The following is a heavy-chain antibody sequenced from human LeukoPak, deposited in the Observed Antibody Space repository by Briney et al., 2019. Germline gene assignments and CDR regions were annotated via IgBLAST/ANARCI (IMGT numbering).Heavy chain of an antibody. D-gene: IGHD6-19*01. CDR3: ARSHSGWQGHNNWFDP. Sequence: PSETLSLTCEVSGYSISSDKYWGWIRQPPGKGLEWIGSIYHTGSTYYNPSLKSRVSISVDTSKNQFSLKFTSVTAADTAVYYFARSHSGWQGHNNWFDPWAREHSSPSPQ. J-gene: IGHJ5*02. V-gene: IGHV4-38-2*01. CDR2: IYHTGST. CDR1: GYSISSDKY.